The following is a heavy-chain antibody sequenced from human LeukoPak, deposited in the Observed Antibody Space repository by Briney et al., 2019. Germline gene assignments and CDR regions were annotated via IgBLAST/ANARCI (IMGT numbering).Heavy chain of an antibody. D-gene: IGHD6-13*01. J-gene: IGHJ4*02. V-gene: IGHV3-53*01. CDR3: ARLAAAGIMDY. CDR2: IYSGNT. Sequence: GGSLRLSCTVSGFTVSSNSMSWVRQAPGKGLEWVSFIYSGNTHYSDSVKGRFTISGDNSKNSLYLQMNSLRAEDTAVYYCARLAAAGIMDYWGQGTLVTVSS. CDR1: GFTVSSNS.